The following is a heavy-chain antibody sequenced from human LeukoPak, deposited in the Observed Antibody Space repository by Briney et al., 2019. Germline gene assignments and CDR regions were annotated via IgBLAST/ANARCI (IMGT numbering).Heavy chain of an antibody. J-gene: IGHJ4*02. D-gene: IGHD6-19*01. CDR2: ISYDGNNE. V-gene: IGHV3-30*14. Sequence: GGSLRLSCAASGFTFSNYAMHWVRQAPGKGLEWVAVISYDGNNEDYADSVKGRFTISRDNSKNTLYLQMKSLRAEDTAVYYCARERNLEIAVAGTIFNYWGQGTLVTVSS. CDR3: ARERNLEIAVAGTIFNY. CDR1: GFTFSNYA.